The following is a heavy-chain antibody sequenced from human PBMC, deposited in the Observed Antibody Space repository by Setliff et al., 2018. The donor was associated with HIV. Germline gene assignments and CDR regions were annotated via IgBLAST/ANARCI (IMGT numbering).Heavy chain of an antibody. D-gene: IGHD1-20*01. J-gene: IGHJ5*02. CDR2: IYYSGST. CDR3: AGCITGTTHWFDP. Sequence: SETLSLTCTVSGGSISSHYWSWIRQPPGKRLEWIGYIYYSGSTNYSPSLKSRVTISVDTSKNQFSLKLSSVTAADTAVYYCAGCITGTTHWFDPWGQGTLVTVSS. V-gene: IGHV4-59*11. CDR1: GGSISSHY.